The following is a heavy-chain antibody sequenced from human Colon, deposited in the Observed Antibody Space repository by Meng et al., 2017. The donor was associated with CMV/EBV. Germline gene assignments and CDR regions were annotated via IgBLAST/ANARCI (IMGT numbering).Heavy chain of an antibody. CDR3: ARKMVGATLDY. J-gene: IGHJ4*02. CDR2: ISSSSYI. D-gene: IGHD1-26*01. V-gene: IGHV3-21*01. Sequence: GESLKISCAASGFTFSSYSMNWVRQAPGKGLEWVSSISSSSYIYYADSVKGRFTISRDNAKNSLYLQMNSLRAEDTAVYYCARKMVGATLDYWGQGTLVTVSS. CDR1: GFTFSSYS.